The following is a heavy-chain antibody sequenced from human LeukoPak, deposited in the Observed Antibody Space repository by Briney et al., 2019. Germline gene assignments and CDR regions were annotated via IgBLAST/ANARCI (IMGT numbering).Heavy chain of an antibody. Sequence: ASEKVSCKASGYTFSRYAINWVRQAPGQGLEWMGWIHTNTGNPTCAQGFTGRFVFSLDTSVSTAYLQISSLKAEDTAVYYCASGHHSSTWDFDYWGQGTLVTVSS. CDR3: ASGHHSSTWDFDY. CDR1: GYTFSRYA. J-gene: IGHJ4*02. D-gene: IGHD6-13*01. CDR2: IHTNTGNP. V-gene: IGHV7-4-1*02.